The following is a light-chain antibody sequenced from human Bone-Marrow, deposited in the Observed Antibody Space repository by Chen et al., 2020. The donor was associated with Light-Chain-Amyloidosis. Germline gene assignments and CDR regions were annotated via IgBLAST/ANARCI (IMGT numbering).Light chain of an antibody. CDR1: SGSIATNY. CDR2: EDD. CDR3: QSYQGSSQGV. J-gene: IGLJ3*02. V-gene: IGLV6-57*01. Sequence: NFMLTQPHSVSESPGKTVIISCTRSSGSIATNYVQWYQQRPGSSPTTVIYEDDQRPSGGPDRFSGSSDMSSNSASLTISGLKTEDAADYYCQSYQGSSQGVFGGGTKLPVL.